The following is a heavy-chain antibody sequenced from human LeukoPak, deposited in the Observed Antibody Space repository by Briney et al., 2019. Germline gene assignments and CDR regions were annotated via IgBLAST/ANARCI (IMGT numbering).Heavy chain of an antibody. CDR3: ARAFYSSSWYHKEDFFDY. V-gene: IGHV4-39*01. CDR1: GGSISSSSYY. D-gene: IGHD6-13*01. Sequence: SETLSLTCTVSGGSISSSSYYWGWIRQPPGKGLEWIGSIYYSGSTYYNPSLKSRVTISVNTSKNQFSLKLGDVTAADTAVFYCARAFYSSSWYHKEDFFDYWGQGTLVTVSS. CDR2: IYYSGST. J-gene: IGHJ4*02.